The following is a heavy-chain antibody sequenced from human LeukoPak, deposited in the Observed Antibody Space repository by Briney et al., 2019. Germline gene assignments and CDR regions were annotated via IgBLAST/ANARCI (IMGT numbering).Heavy chain of an antibody. CDR2: IIPMFGTA. CDR1: GGTFSNYA. V-gene: IGHV1-69*05. D-gene: IGHD6-25*01. J-gene: IGHJ5*02. Sequence: ASVKVSCKASGGTFSNYAISWVRQAPGQGLEWLGGIIPMFGTAKYAQKFQGRVTITTDESTTTAYMELISLRFEDTAVYYCLRRQALRGRHRAFDPWGQGTLVTVSS. CDR3: LRRQALRGRHRAFDP.